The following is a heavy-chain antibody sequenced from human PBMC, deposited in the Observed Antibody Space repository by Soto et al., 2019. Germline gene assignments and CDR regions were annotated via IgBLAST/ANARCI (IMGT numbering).Heavy chain of an antibody. V-gene: IGHV1-69*01. J-gene: IGHJ3*02. CDR1: GGAFSNYA. D-gene: IGHD3-10*01. CDR3: AGSFKYGSGTYDAFDI. Sequence: QVQLVQSGAEERKPGSSVKVSCKASGGAFSNYAISWVQQAPGQGLEWMGGIIPIFGTANYAQKLQGRVTITADESTTTAYMELSSLRSEDTAVYYCAGSFKYGSGTYDAFDIWGQGTVVTVSS. CDR2: IIPIFGTA.